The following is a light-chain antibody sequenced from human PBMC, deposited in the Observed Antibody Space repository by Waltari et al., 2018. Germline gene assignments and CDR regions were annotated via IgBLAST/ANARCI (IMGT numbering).Light chain of an antibody. Sequence: DIQMTQSPSTLSASVGDRVTITCRASQRIGSLLAWYQQKPGKAPKLLIYDASSLESGVPSRFSGSGSGTEFTITINSLQPDDFATYSCQQYYSYFTFGGGAKVEIK. CDR3: QQYYSYFT. CDR2: DAS. CDR1: QRIGSL. V-gene: IGKV1-5*01. J-gene: IGKJ4*01.